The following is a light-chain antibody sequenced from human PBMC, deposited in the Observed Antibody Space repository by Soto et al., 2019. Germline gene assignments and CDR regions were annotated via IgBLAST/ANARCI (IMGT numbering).Light chain of an antibody. CDR1: ESVSSY. J-gene: IGKJ5*01. CDR2: DIS. CDR3: QQYHNWPPIT. V-gene: IGKV3-11*01. Sequence: EIILTQSPATVSLSPLEIATLSFMASESVSSYLAWYQQKPGQAPRLLIYDISNRATGIPARFSGSGSGTDFTLTISRLEPEDFAVYYCQQYHNWPPITFGQGTRLEIK.